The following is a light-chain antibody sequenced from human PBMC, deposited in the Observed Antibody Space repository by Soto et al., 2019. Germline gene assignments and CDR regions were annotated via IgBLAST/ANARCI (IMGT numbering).Light chain of an antibody. J-gene: IGLJ3*02. CDR3: SSYTTSRTRV. CDR1: SSDVGAYNY. CDR2: EVS. Sequence: QSVLTQPASVSGSPGQSITISCTGTSSDVGAYNYVSWYQQHPGKAPKLMIYEVSNRPSGVSNRFSGYKSGNTASLTNSGLQADDEADYYCSSYTTSRTRVFGGGTKLTVL. V-gene: IGLV2-14*01.